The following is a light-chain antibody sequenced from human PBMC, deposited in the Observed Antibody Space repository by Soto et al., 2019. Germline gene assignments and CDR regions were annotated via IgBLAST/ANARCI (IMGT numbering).Light chain of an antibody. CDR1: SSDVGGYNY. Sequence: CVLTQPASVSGSPGQSIAISCTGTSSDVGGYNYVSWYQQHPGKAPKLILCDVSNRPSGVSDRFSGSKSGNTASLTISGLQTEDEADYYCSSYTTSSTYVFGTGTKVTVL. CDR3: SSYTTSSTYV. CDR2: DVS. J-gene: IGLJ1*01. V-gene: IGLV2-14*01.